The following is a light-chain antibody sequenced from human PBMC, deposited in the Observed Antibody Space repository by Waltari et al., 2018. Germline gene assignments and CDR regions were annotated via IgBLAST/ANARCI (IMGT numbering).Light chain of an antibody. CDR3: QQYDGELVT. CDR1: QSLPCIS. CDR2: GTC. V-gene: IGKV3-20*01. J-gene: IGKJ4*01. Sequence: SASQSLPCISLAWYQEKDGKAPRLLSYGTCSRATSIPDMFSGSRSGNEFTDTISKLGPEDFAVFYCQQYDGELVTFGGGPKVEI.